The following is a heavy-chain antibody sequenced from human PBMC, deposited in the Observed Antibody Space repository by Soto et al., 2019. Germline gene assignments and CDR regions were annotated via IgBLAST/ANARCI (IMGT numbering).Heavy chain of an antibody. D-gene: IGHD3-10*01. Sequence: GGSLRLSCTASGFTFGDYAMSWFRQAPGKGLEWVGFIRSKAFGGTTEYAASVKGRFTISRDDSKCIAYLQMKSLKTEGTAVYYYTGDYGWEPAAIYYYGMDVWGQGTTVTVSS. V-gene: IGHV3-49*03. CDR1: GFTFGDYA. CDR2: IRSKAFGGTT. CDR3: TGDYGWEPAAIYYYGMDV. J-gene: IGHJ6*02.